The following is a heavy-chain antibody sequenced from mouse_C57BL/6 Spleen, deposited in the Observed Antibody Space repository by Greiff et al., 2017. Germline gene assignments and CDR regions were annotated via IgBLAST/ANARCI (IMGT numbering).Heavy chain of an antibody. CDR2: IYPGSGST. CDR3: ARNGYYVRTWFAY. J-gene: IGHJ3*01. V-gene: IGHV1-55*01. CDR1: GYTFTSYW. Sequence: VQLQQPGAELVKPGASVKMSCKASGYTFTSYWITWVKQRPGQGLEWIGDIYPGSGSTNYNEKFKSKATLTVDTSSSTAYMQLSSLTSEDSAVYYCARNGYYVRTWFAYWGQGTLVTVSA. D-gene: IGHD2-3*01.